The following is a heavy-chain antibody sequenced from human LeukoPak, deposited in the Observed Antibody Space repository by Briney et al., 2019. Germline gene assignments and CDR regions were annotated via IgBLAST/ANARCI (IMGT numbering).Heavy chain of an antibody. CDR1: GGSISSGDYY. CDR2: IYYSGST. Sequence: TLSLTCTVSGGSISSGDYYWSWIRQPPGKGLEWIGYIYYSGSTYYNPSLKSRVTISVDTSKNQFSLKLSSVTAADTAVYYCAREELTGTRMFDCWGQGTLVTVSS. CDR3: AREELTGTRMFDC. D-gene: IGHD7-27*01. V-gene: IGHV4-30-4*01. J-gene: IGHJ4*02.